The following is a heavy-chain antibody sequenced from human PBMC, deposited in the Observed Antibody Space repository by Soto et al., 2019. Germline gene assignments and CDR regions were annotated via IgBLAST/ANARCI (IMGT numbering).Heavy chain of an antibody. V-gene: IGHV4-39*01. J-gene: IGHJ4*02. Sequence: SETLSLTCTVSGGSISSSSYYWGWIRQPPGKGLEWIGSIYYSGSTYYNPSLKSRVTISVDTSKNQFSLKLSSVTAADTAVYYCAGGEDDSSGYYWDYWGQGTLVTV. CDR1: GGSISSSSYY. CDR2: IYYSGST. D-gene: IGHD3-22*01. CDR3: AGGEDDSSGYYWDY.